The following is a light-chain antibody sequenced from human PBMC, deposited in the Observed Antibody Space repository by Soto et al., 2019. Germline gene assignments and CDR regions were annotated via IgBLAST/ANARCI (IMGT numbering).Light chain of an antibody. CDR3: QQRSNWPSLT. J-gene: IGKJ5*01. CDR2: DAS. Sequence: EIVLIQSPATLSLSPGEIATLSFRASQSVGSYLAFYQHKPGQAPRLLISDASNRATGIPARFSGSGSETDFTLTISSLEPEDSAVYYCQQRSNWPSLTFGGGTRLEI. CDR1: QSVGSY. V-gene: IGKV3-11*01.